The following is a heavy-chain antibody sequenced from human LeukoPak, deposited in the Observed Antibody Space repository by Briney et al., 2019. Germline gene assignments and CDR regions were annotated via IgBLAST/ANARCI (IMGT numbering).Heavy chain of an antibody. J-gene: IGHJ4*02. Sequence: PSETLSLTCTVSGVSISSHYRSWIRQPPGKGLEWIGYMFDNENTKDNPSLKSRITLSADTSKNQFSLRLSSVTAADTAVYYCATIKRGSIFGYFDFRGQGILVTVSS. CDR1: GVSISSHY. V-gene: IGHV4-59*11. CDR3: ATIKRGSIFGYFDF. D-gene: IGHD5-18*01. CDR2: MFDNENT.